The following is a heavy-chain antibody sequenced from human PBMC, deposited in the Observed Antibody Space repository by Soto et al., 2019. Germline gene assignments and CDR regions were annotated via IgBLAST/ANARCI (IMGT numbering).Heavy chain of an antibody. V-gene: IGHV1-2*04. CDR1: GYTFTGYY. J-gene: IGHJ6*02. CDR2: INPNSGGT. D-gene: IGHD6-13*01. CDR3: ARDLAAAGTYYYYGMDV. Sequence: ASVKVSCKASGYTFTGYYMHWVRRAPGQGLEWMGWINPNSGGTNYAQKFQGWVTMTRDTSISTAYMELSRLRSDDTAVYYCARDLAAAGTYYYYGMDVWGQGTTVTVSS.